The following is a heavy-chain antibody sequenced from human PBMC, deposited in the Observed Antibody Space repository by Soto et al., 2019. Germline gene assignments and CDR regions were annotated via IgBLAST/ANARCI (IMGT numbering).Heavy chain of an antibody. CDR3: ARILIIAETYYGMDV. Sequence: GASVKVSCKASGYTFTSYGISWVRQAPGQGLEWMGWISAYNGNTNYAQKLQGRVTMTTDTSTSTAYMELRSLRSDDTAVYYCARILIIAETYYGMDVWGQGTTATVSS. V-gene: IGHV1-18*01. D-gene: IGHD6-13*01. CDR1: GYTFTSYG. CDR2: ISAYNGNT. J-gene: IGHJ6*02.